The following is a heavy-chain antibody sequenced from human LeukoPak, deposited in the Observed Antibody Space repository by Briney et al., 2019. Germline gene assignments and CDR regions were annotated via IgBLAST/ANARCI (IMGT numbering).Heavy chain of an antibody. Sequence: PGGSLRLSCAASGFTFSDYYMSWIRQAPGKGLEWVSCISSSGSAMYYADSVRGRFTISRDNAKNSLYLQMNSLRADDTAVYYCARDRPYSSGSAYWGQGTLVTVSS. CDR3: ARDRPYSSGSAY. J-gene: IGHJ4*02. D-gene: IGHD6-19*01. CDR2: ISSSGSAM. V-gene: IGHV3-11*01. CDR1: GFTFSDYY.